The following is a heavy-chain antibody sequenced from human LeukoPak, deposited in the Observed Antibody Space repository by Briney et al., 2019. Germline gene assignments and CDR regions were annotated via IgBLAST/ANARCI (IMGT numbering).Heavy chain of an antibody. CDR1: GGSISSYY. V-gene: IGHV4-59*01. CDR3: ARGREGGYCSSTSCLFDY. CDR2: IYYSGST. D-gene: IGHD2-2*01. Sequence: SETLSLTCTVSGGSISSYYWSWIRRPPGKGLEWIGYIYYSGSTNYNPSLKSRVTISVDTSKNQFSLKLSSVTAAETAVYYCARGREGGYCSSTSCLFDYWGQGTLVTVSS. J-gene: IGHJ4*02.